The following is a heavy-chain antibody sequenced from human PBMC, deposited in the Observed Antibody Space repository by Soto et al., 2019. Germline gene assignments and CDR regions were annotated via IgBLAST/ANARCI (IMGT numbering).Heavy chain of an antibody. D-gene: IGHD2-2*01. CDR1: GGSISSYY. V-gene: IGHV4-59*08. J-gene: IGHJ6*03. CDR2: IYYSGST. Sequence: SETLSLTCTVSGGSISSYYWSWIRQPPGKGLEWIGYIYYSGSTNYNPSLKSRVTISVDTSKNQFSLKLSSVTAADTAVYYCARHFCSSTSCYLQVMDVWGKGTTVTVSS. CDR3: ARHFCSSTSCYLQVMDV.